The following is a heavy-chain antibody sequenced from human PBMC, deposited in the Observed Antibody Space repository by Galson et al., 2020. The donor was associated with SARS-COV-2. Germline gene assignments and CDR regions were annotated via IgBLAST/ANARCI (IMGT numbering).Heavy chain of an antibody. CDR3: ARDIPQWAILGGGYFDH. D-gene: IGHD1-26*01. Sequence: SQTLSLTCTVSGASISSGVYYWGWIRQPPGKGLEWIGSIYYSGSTYYNPSLNSRVTILVDTSKNQFSLRLSSVTAADTAVYYCARDIPQWAILGGGYFDHWGQGTLVHVSS. V-gene: IGHV4-39*07. CDR2: IYYSGST. J-gene: IGHJ4*02. CDR1: GASISSGVYY.